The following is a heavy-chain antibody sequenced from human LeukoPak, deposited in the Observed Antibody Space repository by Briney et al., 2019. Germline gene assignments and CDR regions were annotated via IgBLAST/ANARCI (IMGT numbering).Heavy chain of an antibody. CDR3: AREGYSSSWGHFDY. V-gene: IGHV3-23*01. J-gene: IGHJ4*02. D-gene: IGHD6-13*01. CDR2: IDDSGVIR. Sequence: GGSLRLSCAASGFTFKTHAMSWVRQAPGKGLEWVSRIDDSGVIRSYADSVKGRFTISRDNSKMTLTLQMNSLRAEDTAVYYCAREGYSSSWGHFDYWGQGTPVTVSS. CDR1: GFTFKTHA.